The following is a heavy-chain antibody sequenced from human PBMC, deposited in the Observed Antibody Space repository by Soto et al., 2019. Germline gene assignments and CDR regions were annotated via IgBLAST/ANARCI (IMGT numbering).Heavy chain of an antibody. CDR1: GFTFSSYD. CDR3: AREWRYDRSGYSRNFDY. CDR2: ISSSSSTL. J-gene: IGHJ4*02. D-gene: IGHD3-22*01. Sequence: GGSLRLSCVASGFTFSSYDMNWVRQAPGKGLEWISYISSSSSTLYYADSVKGRFTISRDNAKKSLYLQMNSLRDEDTAVFYCAREWRYDRSGYSRNFDYWGQGTLVTVSS. V-gene: IGHV3-48*02.